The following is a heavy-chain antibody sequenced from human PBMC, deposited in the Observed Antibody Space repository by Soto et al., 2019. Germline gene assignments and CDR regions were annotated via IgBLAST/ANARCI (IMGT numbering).Heavy chain of an antibody. D-gene: IGHD5-18*01. CDR3: ARDVGIHDAFDI. CDR2: IYHTGNT. CDR1: TDSFNDYY. J-gene: IGHJ3*02. V-gene: IGHV4-59*13. Sequence: QVRLHESGPGLVKPSETLSLTCTVSTDSFNDYYWSWIRQPPGKGLEWIGSIYHTGNTNYNPSLESRVSIPVDTAKIQFSLILSSVTAADTADYYCARDVGIHDAFDIWGQGTLVTVSS.